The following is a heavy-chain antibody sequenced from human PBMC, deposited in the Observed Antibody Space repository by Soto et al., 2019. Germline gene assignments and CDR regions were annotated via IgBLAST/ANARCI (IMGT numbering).Heavy chain of an antibody. CDR1: GYTFTSYA. CDR2: INAGNGNT. V-gene: IGHV1-3*01. Sequence: ASVXVSCKASGYTFTSYAMHWVRQAPGQRLEWMGWINAGNGNTKYSQKFQGRVTITRDTSASTAYMELSSLRSEDTAVYYCARGVAGPLHWFDPWGQGTLVTVS. J-gene: IGHJ5*02. CDR3: ARGVAGPLHWFDP. D-gene: IGHD6-19*01.